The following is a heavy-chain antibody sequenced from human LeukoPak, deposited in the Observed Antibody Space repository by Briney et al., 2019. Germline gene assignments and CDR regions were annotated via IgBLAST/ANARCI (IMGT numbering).Heavy chain of an antibody. J-gene: IGHJ3*02. Sequence: STNYNPSLKSRVTISVDTSKNQFSLKLSSVTAADTAVYYCARTTEGYCSSTSCRGAFDIWGQGTMVTVSS. CDR3: ARTTEGYCSSTSCRGAFDI. V-gene: IGHV4-4*09. CDR2: ST. D-gene: IGHD2-2*01.